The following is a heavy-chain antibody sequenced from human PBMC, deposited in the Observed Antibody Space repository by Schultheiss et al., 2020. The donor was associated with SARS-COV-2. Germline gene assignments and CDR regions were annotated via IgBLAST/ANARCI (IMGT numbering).Heavy chain of an antibody. D-gene: IGHD3-10*01. CDR2: IWYDGSNK. CDR3: AREDTMVQGVITPDYGMDV. CDR1: GFTFSSYG. Sequence: GESLKISCAASGFTFSSYGMHWVRQAPGKGLEWVAVIWYDGSNKYYADSVKGRFTISRDNSKNTLYLQMNSLRAEDTAVYYCAREDTMVQGVITPDYGMDVWGQGTTVTVSS. V-gene: IGHV3-33*01. J-gene: IGHJ6*02.